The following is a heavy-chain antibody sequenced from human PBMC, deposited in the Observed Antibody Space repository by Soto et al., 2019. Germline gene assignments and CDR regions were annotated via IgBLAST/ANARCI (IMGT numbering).Heavy chain of an antibody. Sequence: PVGSLRLSCAASGFTFSNFWMHWVRQAPGKGPVWVSRINGDGSSTSHADSVKGRFTISRDNAENTLFLQMSGLRAEDTAVYYCARAQLLPDDAFDAWGRGTVVTVS. J-gene: IGHJ3*01. V-gene: IGHV3-74*01. CDR3: ARAQLLPDDAFDA. CDR2: INGDGSST. D-gene: IGHD2-2*01. CDR1: GFTFSNFW.